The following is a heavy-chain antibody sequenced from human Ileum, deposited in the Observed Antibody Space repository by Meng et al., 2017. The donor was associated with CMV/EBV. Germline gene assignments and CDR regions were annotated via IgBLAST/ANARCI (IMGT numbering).Heavy chain of an antibody. D-gene: IGHD6-19*01. Sequence: SGGTFNHYAISWVRQAPGQGLEWMGGIIPILDITNYAQKFQGRITITADKSTTTNYMELSSLTPEDTAIYYCARGGLWLGYYSWFDPWGQGTLVTVSS. CDR3: ARGGLWLGYYSWFDP. J-gene: IGHJ5*02. CDR2: IIPILDIT. V-gene: IGHV1-69*10. CDR1: GGTFNHYA.